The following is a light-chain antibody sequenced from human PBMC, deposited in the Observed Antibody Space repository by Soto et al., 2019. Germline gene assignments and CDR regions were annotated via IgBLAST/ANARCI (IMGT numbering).Light chain of an antibody. V-gene: IGKV3-20*01. J-gene: IGKJ3*01. CDR1: QSVSSSY. CDR2: GAS. Sequence: ELVLTQSPGTLSLSPGERATLSCRASQSVSSSYLAWYQQKPGQAPRLLIYGASSRATGIPGRFSGSGSGTDFTLTISRLEPEDFAVYYGQQYGRSPFTFGPGTKVDIK. CDR3: QQYGRSPFT.